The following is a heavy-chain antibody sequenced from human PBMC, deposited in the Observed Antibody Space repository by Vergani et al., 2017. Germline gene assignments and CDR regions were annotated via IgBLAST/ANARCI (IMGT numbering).Heavy chain of an antibody. Sequence: QVQLVQSGAEVKKPGSSVKVSCKASGGPFSSYAISWVRQAPGQGLEWMGGIIPIFGTANYAQKFQGRVTFTADESTSTAYMELSSLRSEDTAVYYCARARTMVRGVAFDYGMDVWGQGTTVTVSS. D-gene: IGHD3-10*01. J-gene: IGHJ6*02. CDR3: ARARTMVRGVAFDYGMDV. CDR1: GGPFSSYA. V-gene: IGHV1-69*01. CDR2: IIPIFGTA.